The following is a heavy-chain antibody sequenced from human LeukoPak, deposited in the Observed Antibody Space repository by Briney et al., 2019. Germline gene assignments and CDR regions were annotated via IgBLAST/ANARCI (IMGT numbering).Heavy chain of an antibody. V-gene: IGHV3-30*02. J-gene: IGHJ4*02. CDR3: ARGGYDSSGYYS. CDR1: GFTFNNYG. CDR2: IRYNGNNQ. Sequence: GGSLRLSCAASGFTFNNYGMHWVRQAPGKGLEWVAFIRYNGNNQYYADSVKGRFTISRDNAKNSLYLQMNSLRAEDTAVYYCARGGYDSSGYYSWGQGTLVTVSS. D-gene: IGHD3-22*01.